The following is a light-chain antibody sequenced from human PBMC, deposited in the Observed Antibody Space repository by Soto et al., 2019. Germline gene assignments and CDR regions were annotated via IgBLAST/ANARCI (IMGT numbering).Light chain of an antibody. CDR2: KVS. CDR1: QSLVHSDGNTY. CDR3: MQGIHWPWP. J-gene: IGKJ1*01. Sequence: DVVMTQSPLSLPVTLGQPASISCRSSQSLVHSDGNTYLNWFQQRPDQSPRRLIYKVSNRDSGVPDRFSGSGSGTDFTLKISRVEAEDVGVYYCMQGIHWPWPFGQGTKVEIK. V-gene: IGKV2-30*02.